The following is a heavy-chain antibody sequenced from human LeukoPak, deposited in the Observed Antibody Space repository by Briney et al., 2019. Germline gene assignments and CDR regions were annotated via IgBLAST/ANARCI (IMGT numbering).Heavy chain of an antibody. J-gene: IGHJ4*02. CDR2: IYYSGTT. Sequence: SETLSLTCTVSGGSISSSGYFWGWIRQPPGKGLEWIGSIYYSGTTYYNPSLKGRVTISVDTSKNQFSLKMSSVTAADAAVYYCARRGDGSSYDYWGQGTLVTVSS. V-gene: IGHV4-39*01. CDR1: GGSISSSGYF. D-gene: IGHD5-18*01. CDR3: ARRGDGSSYDY.